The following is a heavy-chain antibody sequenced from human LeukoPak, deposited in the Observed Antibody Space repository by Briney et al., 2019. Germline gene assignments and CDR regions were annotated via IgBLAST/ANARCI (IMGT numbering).Heavy chain of an antibody. Sequence: SETLSLTCTVSGGSISSYYWSCIRQHPGKGLEWIGHIYYTGSTNYNPSLKSRVTISVDTSKNQFSLKLSSVTAADTAVYYCARVEEGYGSGRRENYYYYYMDVWGKGTTVTISS. CDR1: GGSISSYY. D-gene: IGHD3-10*01. CDR2: IYYTGST. V-gene: IGHV4-59*01. CDR3: ARVEEGYGSGRRENYYYYYMDV. J-gene: IGHJ6*03.